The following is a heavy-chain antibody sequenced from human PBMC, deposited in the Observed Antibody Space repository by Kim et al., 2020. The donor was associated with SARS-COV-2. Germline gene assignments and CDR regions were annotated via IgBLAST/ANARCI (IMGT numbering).Heavy chain of an antibody. V-gene: IGHV3-72*01. CDR1: GFTFSDHY. Sequence: GGSLRLSCAASGFTFSDHYMDWVRQAPGKGPEWVGCTNNKANRYTTQYATSVKGSFTIPSYDSKNSLYMQMNSLKTDDTAVYYCTRTLFSTGWSPPLFDSSGQRTLVTVSS. J-gene: IGHJ4*02. CDR2: TNNKANRYTT. CDR3: TRTLFSTGWSPPLFDS. D-gene: IGHD6-19*01.